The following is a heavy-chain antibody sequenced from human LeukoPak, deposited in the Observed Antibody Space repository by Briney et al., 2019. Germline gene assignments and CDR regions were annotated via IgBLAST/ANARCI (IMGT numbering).Heavy chain of an antibody. J-gene: IGHJ4*02. Sequence: PGGSLRLSCAASGFTFSIYTMNWVRQAPGKGLEWVSSISSTSSYIYYADSVKGRFTISRDNAKNSLYLQMNSLRAEDTAVYYCARGRAWDVVVPAAHFDYWGQGTLVTVSS. CDR2: ISSTSSYI. CDR3: ARGRAWDVVVPAAHFDY. V-gene: IGHV3-21*01. CDR1: GFTFSIYT. D-gene: IGHD2-2*01.